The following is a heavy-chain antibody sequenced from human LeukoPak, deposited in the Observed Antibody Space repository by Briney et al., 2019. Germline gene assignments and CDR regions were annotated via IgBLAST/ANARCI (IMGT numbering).Heavy chain of an antibody. D-gene: IGHD2-2*02. CDR3: AKSAYIVPAAIGAFDI. V-gene: IGHV3-23*01. J-gene: IGHJ3*02. Sequence: GGSLRLSCAASGFTFSSYAMSWVRQAPGKGLEWVSAISGSGGSTCYADSVKGRFTISRDNSKNTLYLQMNSLRAEDTAVYYCAKSAYIVPAAIGAFDIWGQGTMVTVSS. CDR2: ISGSGGST. CDR1: GFTFSSYA.